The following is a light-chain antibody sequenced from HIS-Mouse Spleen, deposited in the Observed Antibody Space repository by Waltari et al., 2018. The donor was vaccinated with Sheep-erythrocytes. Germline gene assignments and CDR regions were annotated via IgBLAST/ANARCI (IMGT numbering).Light chain of an antibody. J-gene: IGKJ2*01. Sequence: AIQLTQSPSSLSASVGDRVTITCRASQGISSALAWYQQKPGKAPKPLSYDASRLESGVPSRFSGSGSGTDFTLTISSLQPEDFATYYCQQFNSYLYTFGQGTKLEIK. CDR3: QQFNSYLYT. CDR2: DAS. CDR1: QGISSA. V-gene: IGKV1-13*02.